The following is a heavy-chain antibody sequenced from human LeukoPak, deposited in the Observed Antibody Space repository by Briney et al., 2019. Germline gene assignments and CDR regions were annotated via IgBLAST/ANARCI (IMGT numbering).Heavy chain of an antibody. CDR2: IYPRDSDT. D-gene: IGHD2-2*01. CDR1: GYSFTTYW. V-gene: IGHV5-51*01. CDR3: ARRQGCSSTSCPPDY. Sequence: GEPLNISCRGSGYSFTTYWIGWVRQIPGKGLEWMWIIYPRDSDTRYTPSFPGQGTMTADKSINTAYLQWSSLKASDTAMYYCARRQGCSSTSCPPDYWGQGTLVTVSS. J-gene: IGHJ4*02.